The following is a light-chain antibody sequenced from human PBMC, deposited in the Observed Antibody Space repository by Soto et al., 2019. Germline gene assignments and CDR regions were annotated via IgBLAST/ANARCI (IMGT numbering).Light chain of an antibody. CDR2: DAS. CDR3: QQRSRSIT. V-gene: IGKV3-11*01. J-gene: IGKJ5*01. Sequence: EIVLAQSPATLSLSPGERATLSCRASQSVSSFLAWYQQKRGQAPRLLIFDASIRATGIPARFSGSGSGTDFTLTISSLEPEDFAVYYCQQRSRSITFDQGTRLEIK. CDR1: QSVSSF.